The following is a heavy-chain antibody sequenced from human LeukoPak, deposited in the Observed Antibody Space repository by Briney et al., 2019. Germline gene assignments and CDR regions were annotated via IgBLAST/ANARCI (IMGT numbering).Heavy chain of an antibody. CDR1: GYTFSDYY. V-gene: IGHV3-11*06. Sequence: GGSLRLSCAASGYTFSDYYMSWIRQAPGKGLEWVSYISSSSSYTNYADSVKGRFTISRDNAKNSLYLQMNSLRAEDTAVYYCARDYYDSSGYFDYWGQGTLVTVSS. CDR3: ARDYYDSSGYFDY. J-gene: IGHJ4*02. CDR2: ISSSSSYT. D-gene: IGHD3-22*01.